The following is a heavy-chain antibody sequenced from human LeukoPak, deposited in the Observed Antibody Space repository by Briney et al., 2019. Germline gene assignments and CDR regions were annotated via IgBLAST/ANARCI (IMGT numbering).Heavy chain of an antibody. J-gene: IGHJ4*02. CDR3: ARDLMGIAYRGAFYY. CDR2: ISGSGDST. CDR1: GFTFNNYG. V-gene: IGHV3-23*01. Sequence: GGSLRLSCAASGFTFNNYGMSWVRQAPGKGLEWVSGISGSGDSTYYADSVKGRFTISRDNSKNTLYLQMNSLRAEDTAVYYCARDLMGIAYRGAFYYWGQGTLVTVSS. D-gene: IGHD6-13*01.